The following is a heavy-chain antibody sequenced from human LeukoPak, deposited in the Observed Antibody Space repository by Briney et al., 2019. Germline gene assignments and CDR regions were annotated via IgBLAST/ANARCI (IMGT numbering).Heavy chain of an antibody. CDR2: ISGSGGST. V-gene: IGHV3-23*01. Sequence: PGGSLGLSCAASGFTFSSYAMSWVRQAPGKGLEWVSGISGSGGSTYYADSVKGRFTISRDNSKNTPYLQMNSLRAEDTAVYYCAKEFPGIAVAGPVDYWGQGTLVTVSS. CDR3: AKEFPGIAVAGPVDY. CDR1: GFTFSSYA. J-gene: IGHJ4*02. D-gene: IGHD6-19*01.